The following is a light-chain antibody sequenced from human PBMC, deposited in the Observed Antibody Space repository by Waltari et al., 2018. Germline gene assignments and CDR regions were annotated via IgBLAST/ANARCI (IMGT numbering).Light chain of an antibody. J-gene: IGLJ3*02. CDR3: AAWDDSLSGWV. CDR1: CSNTGTNY. CDR2: RNN. Sequence: QSVLTPPPSASGTPGQRIPLSSSGSCSNTGTNYVSWYQQPPGTAPKLLIYRNNQRPSGVPDRFSGSKSGTSASLAISGLRSEDEADYYCAAWDDSLSGWVFGGGTKLTVL. V-gene: IGLV1-47*01.